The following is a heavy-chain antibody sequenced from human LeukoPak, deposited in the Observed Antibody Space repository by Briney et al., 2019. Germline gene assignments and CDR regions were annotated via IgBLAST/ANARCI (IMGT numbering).Heavy chain of an antibody. Sequence: GGSLRLSCAASGFTFGSYSTNWVRQAPGKGLEWVSVIYSGGSTYYADSVKGRFTISRDNSKNTLYLQMNSLRAEDTAVYYCKWLLRNWGQGTLVTVSS. V-gene: IGHV3-66*01. CDR1: GFTFGSYS. J-gene: IGHJ4*02. CDR2: IYSGGST. CDR3: KWLLRN. D-gene: IGHD2-15*01.